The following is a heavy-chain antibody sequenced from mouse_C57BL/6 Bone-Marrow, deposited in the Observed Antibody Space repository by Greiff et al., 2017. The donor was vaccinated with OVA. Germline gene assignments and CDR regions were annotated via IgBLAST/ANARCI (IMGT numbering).Heavy chain of an antibody. CDR1: GYSFTGYY. CDR3: ASYDLGAY. V-gene: IGHV1-42*01. D-gene: IGHD2-4*01. J-gene: IGHJ3*01. Sequence: EVHLVESGPELVKPGASVKISCKASGYSFTGYYMNWVKQSPEKSLEWIGEINPSTGGTTYNQKFKAKATLTVDKSSSTAYMQLKSLTSEDSAVYYCASYDLGAYWGQGTLVTVSA. CDR2: INPSTGGT.